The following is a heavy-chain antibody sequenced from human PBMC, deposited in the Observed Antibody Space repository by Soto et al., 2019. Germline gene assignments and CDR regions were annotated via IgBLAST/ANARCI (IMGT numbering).Heavy chain of an antibody. CDR1: GCSISSSSYY. CDR2: IYYSGST. J-gene: IGHJ6*02. CDR3: ARQEYSSSWVYYYYGMDV. D-gene: IGHD6-6*01. V-gene: IGHV4-39*01. Sequence: SETLSLTCTVSGCSISSSSYYWGWIRQPPGKGLEWIGSIYYSGSTYYNPSLKSRVTISVDTSKNQFSLKLSSVTAADTAVYYCARQEYSSSWVYYYYGMDVWGQGTTVTVSS.